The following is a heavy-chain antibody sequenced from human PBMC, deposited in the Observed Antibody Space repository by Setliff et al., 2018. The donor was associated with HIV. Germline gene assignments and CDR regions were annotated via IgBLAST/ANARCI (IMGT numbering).Heavy chain of an antibody. V-gene: IGHV3-48*03. D-gene: IGHD3-10*02. CDR2: ISSSGSSI. J-gene: IGHJ4*02. CDR1: GYSFSSYE. Sequence: GGSLRLSCAGSGYSFSSYEMNWVRQGPGKGLEWVSYISSSGSSIYYADSVKGRFTISRDNAKNSLYLQMNSLRAEDTAVYYCARENYYVTEYWGQGTLVTVSS. CDR3: ARENYYVTEY.